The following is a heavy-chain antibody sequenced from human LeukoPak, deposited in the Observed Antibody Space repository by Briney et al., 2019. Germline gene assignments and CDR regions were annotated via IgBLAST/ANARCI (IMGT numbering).Heavy chain of an antibody. Sequence: SETLSLTCAVYGGSFSGYYWSWIRQPPGKGLEWIGEINRSGSTNYNPSLKSRVTISVDTSMNQFSLKLSSVTAADTAVYYCARGGRIVGATPVLDYWGQGTLVTVSS. V-gene: IGHV4-34*01. D-gene: IGHD1-26*01. CDR2: INRSGST. J-gene: IGHJ4*02. CDR1: GGSFSGYY. CDR3: ARGGRIVGATPVLDY.